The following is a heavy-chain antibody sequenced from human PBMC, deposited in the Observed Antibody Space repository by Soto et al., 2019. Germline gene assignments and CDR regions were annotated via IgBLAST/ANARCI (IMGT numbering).Heavy chain of an antibody. CDR1: GFTLGTTGLS. CDR3: ARSQGGMLYNSYFDL. V-gene: IGHV2-70*13. Sequence: SGPTLVNPTQTLTLTCTFSGFTLGTTGLSVNWIRQAPGKALEWLAVIDWDGDRFYSASLKTRLSISKDTSKNEVVLTMTNMDPVDTATYFCARSQGGMLYNSYFDLWGQGTLVTVSS. J-gene: IGHJ4*02. CDR2: IDWDGDR. D-gene: IGHD2-8*01.